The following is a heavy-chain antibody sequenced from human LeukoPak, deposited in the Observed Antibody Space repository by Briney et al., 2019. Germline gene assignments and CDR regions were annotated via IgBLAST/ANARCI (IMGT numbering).Heavy chain of an antibody. D-gene: IGHD4-23*01. CDR2: IYYSGST. CDR3: ARLHYGGNYGYYYYYMDV. V-gene: IGHV4-39*01. J-gene: IGHJ6*03. CDR1: GGSISSYY. Sequence: SETLSLICTVSGGSISSYYWSWIRQPPGKGLEWIGSIYYSGSTYYNPSLKSRVTISVDTSKNQFSLKLSSVTAADTAVYYCARLHYGGNYGYYYYYMDVWGKGTTVTISS.